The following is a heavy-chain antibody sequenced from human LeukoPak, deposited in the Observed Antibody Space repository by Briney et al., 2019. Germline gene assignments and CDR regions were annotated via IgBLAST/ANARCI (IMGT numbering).Heavy chain of an antibody. J-gene: IGHJ3*02. V-gene: IGHV3-53*04. CDR1: GFTVSSNY. CDR2: IYSGGST. CDR3: ARQIAVAGPDAFDI. D-gene: IGHD6-19*01. Sequence: PGGSLRLSCAASGFTVSSNYMSWVRQAPGKGLEWVSVIYSGGSTYYADSVKGRFTISRHNSKNTLYLQMNSLRAEDTAVYYCARQIAVAGPDAFDIWGQGTMVTVSS.